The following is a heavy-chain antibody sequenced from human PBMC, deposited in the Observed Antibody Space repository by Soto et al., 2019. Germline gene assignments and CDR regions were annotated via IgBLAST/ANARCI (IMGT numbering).Heavy chain of an antibody. D-gene: IGHD3-3*01. CDR2: IYTSGST. CDR1: GGSISSYY. J-gene: IGHJ3*02. CDR3: ARSLYYDFWSGYYTGFGAFDI. Sequence: SETLSLTCTVSGGSISSYYWGWIRQPAGKGLEWIGRIYTSGSTNYNPSLKSRVTMSVDTSKNQFSLKLSSVAAADTAVYYCARSLYYDFWSGYYTGFGAFDIWGQGTMVTVSS. V-gene: IGHV4-4*07.